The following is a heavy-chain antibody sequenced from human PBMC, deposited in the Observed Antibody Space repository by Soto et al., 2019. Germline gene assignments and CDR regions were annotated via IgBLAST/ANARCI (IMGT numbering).Heavy chain of an antibody. CDR2: IWYDGSYR. CDR3: ARERVGATLTDYYYYGMDV. Sequence: GGSLRLFCAASGFSFSSYGIHWVRQAPGKGLEWVAVIWYDGSYRYYADSVKGRFTISRDNSKNTLYLQMNNLRAEDTALYYCARERVGATLTDYYYYGMDVWGQGTTVTVSS. D-gene: IGHD1-26*01. J-gene: IGHJ6*02. CDR1: GFSFSSYG. V-gene: IGHV3-33*01.